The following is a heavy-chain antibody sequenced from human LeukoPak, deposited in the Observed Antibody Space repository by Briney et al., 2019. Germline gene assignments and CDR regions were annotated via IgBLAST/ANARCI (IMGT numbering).Heavy chain of an antibody. CDR3: ARGVEAIVRGVIMMDFDY. V-gene: IGHV1-18*04. CDR2: ISAYNGNT. D-gene: IGHD3-10*01. J-gene: IGHJ4*02. CDR1: GYTFTSYG. Sequence: ASVKVSCKASGYTFTSYGISWVRHAPGQGLEWMGWISAYNGNTNYAQKLQGRVTMTTDTSTSTAYMELRSLRSDATAVYYCARGVEAIVRGVIMMDFDYWGQGTLVTVSS.